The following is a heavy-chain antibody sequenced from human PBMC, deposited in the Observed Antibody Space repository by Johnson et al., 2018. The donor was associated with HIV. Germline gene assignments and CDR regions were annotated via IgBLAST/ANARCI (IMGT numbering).Heavy chain of an antibody. Sequence: MQLVESGGGVVQPGRSLRASCAASGFGFSSYDMHWVRQATGKGLEWVSAIGTAGDTYYPGSVKGRFTISRENAKNSLYLQMNSLRAGDTAVYYCAREAQTHAFDIWGQGTMVTVSS. V-gene: IGHV3-13*01. J-gene: IGHJ3*02. CDR1: GFGFSSYD. CDR3: AREAQTHAFDI. CDR2: IGTAGDT. D-gene: IGHD4-23*01.